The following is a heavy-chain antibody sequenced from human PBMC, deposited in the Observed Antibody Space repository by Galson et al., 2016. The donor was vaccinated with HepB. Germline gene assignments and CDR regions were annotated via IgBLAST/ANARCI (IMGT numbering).Heavy chain of an antibody. D-gene: IGHD6-13*01. J-gene: IGHJ4*02. CDR1: GFTFSSYW. V-gene: IGHV3-74*01. CDR2: IKSDESWK. Sequence: SLRLSCAASGFTFSSYWMHWVRQAPGKGLVWVTRIKSDESWKNYADSVKGRFTISRDDSKNTLSLQMDNLRAEDTALYYCARPAAATTRLFFYFDSWGQGTLVTV. CDR3: ARPAAATTRLFFYFDS.